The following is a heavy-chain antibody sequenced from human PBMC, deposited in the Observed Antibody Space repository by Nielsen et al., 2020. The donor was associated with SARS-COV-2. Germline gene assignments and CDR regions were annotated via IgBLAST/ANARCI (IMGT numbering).Heavy chain of an antibody. D-gene: IGHD2-15*01. CDR3: ARMVNVSVGRTASKYYYYVMDV. V-gene: IGHV5-51*01. Sequence: VRQMPGKGLEWMGISYPGDSETRYSPAYQGQDPISADKSISTAYLQRSSLKASDTAMYNCARMVNVSVGRTASKYYYYVMDVWGQGTTVTVSS. CDR2: SYPGDSET. J-gene: IGHJ6*02.